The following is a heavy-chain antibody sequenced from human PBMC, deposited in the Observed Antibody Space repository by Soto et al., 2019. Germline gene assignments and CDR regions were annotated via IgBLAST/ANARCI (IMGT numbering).Heavy chain of an antibody. CDR2: ISYDGSNK. CDR1: GFTFSSYA. V-gene: IGHV3-30-3*01. D-gene: IGHD4-17*01. J-gene: IGHJ4*02. CDR3: AREVSTVVYFDY. Sequence: GGSLRLSCAASGFTFSSYAMHWVRQAPGKGLEWVAVISYDGSNKYYADSVKGRFTISRDNSKNTLYLQMNSLRAEDTAVYYCAREVSTVVYFDYWGQGTLVTVSS.